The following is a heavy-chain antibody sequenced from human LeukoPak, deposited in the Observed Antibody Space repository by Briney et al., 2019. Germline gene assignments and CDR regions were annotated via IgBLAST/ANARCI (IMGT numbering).Heavy chain of an antibody. V-gene: IGHV3-23*01. CDR1: GFTFNIYA. D-gene: IGHD6-13*01. CDR3: AKDIWESGIAAAGSP. Sequence: GSLRLSCAASGFTFNIYAMSWVRQAPGKGLEWVSAISGSGGSTYYADSVKGRFTISRDNSKNTLYLQMNSLRAEDTAVYYCAKDIWESGIAAAGSPWGQGTLVTVSS. CDR2: ISGSGGST. J-gene: IGHJ5*02.